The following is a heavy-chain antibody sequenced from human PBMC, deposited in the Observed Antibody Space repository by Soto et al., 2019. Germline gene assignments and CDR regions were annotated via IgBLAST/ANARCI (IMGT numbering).Heavy chain of an antibody. D-gene: IGHD1-1*01. Sequence: GGSLRLSCEASEFTFSSYAMHWVRQAPGKGLEWVSVIYSGGSTYYADSVKGRFTISRDNSKNTLYLQMNSLRAEDTAVYYCARDGNGGPLPDYWGQGTLVTVSS. CDR3: ARDGNGGPLPDY. CDR2: IYSGGST. V-gene: IGHV3-53*01. J-gene: IGHJ4*02. CDR1: EFTFSSYA.